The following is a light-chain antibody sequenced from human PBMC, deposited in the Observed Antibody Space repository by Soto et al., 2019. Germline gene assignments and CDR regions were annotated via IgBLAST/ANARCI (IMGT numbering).Light chain of an antibody. CDR2: GVS. CDR1: QSVSVN. J-gene: IGKJ3*01. CDR3: QQYNDWPFT. Sequence: EIVMTQSPGTLSVSPGERATLSCRASQSVSVNLAWYQQKPGQAPRLLIYGVSTRATGIPARFSDSESGTEFTLTISSLQSEDFAVYSCQQYNDWPFTFGPGTKVDIK. V-gene: IGKV3-15*01.